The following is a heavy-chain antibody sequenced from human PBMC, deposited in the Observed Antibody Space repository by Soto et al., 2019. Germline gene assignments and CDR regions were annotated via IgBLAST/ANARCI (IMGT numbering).Heavy chain of an antibody. CDR3: ARGGLWFGELFPNWFDP. D-gene: IGHD3-10*01. CDR1: GGSISSYY. V-gene: IGHV4-59*01. Sequence: SETLSLTCTVSGGSISSYYWSWIRQPPGKGLEWIGYIYYSGSTNYNPSLKSRVTISVDTSKNQFSLKLSSVTAADTAVYYCARGGLWFGELFPNWFDPWGQGTLVTVSS. CDR2: IYYSGST. J-gene: IGHJ5*02.